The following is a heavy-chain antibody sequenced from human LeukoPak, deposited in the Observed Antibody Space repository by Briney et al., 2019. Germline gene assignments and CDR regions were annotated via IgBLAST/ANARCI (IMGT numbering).Heavy chain of an antibody. V-gene: IGHV4-34*01. Sequence: SETLSLTCAVYGGSFSGYYWSWIRQPPGKGLEWIGEINHSGSTNYNLSLKSRVTISVDTSKNQFSLKLSSVTAADTAVYYCARRSAGSGSYYWNYFDYWGQGTLVTVSS. CDR2: INHSGST. CDR3: ARRSAGSGSYYWNYFDY. J-gene: IGHJ4*02. CDR1: GGSFSGYY. D-gene: IGHD3-10*01.